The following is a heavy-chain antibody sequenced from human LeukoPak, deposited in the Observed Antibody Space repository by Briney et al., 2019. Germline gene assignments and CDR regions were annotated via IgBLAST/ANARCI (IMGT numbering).Heavy chain of an antibody. CDR1: GVTFSSYA. V-gene: IGHV3-23*01. CDR3: AKVSWYYYGSGSYSWFDP. D-gene: IGHD3-10*01. CDR2: ISGSGGST. J-gene: IGHJ5*02. Sequence: TGGSLRLSCAASGVTFSSYAMSWVRQAPGKGLEWVSAISGSGGSTYYADSVKGRFTISRDNSKNTLYLQMNSLRAEDTAVYYCAKVSWYYYGSGSYSWFDPWGQGTLVTVSS.